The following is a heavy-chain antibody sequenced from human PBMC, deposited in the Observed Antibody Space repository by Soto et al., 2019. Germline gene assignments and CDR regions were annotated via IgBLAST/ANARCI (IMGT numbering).Heavy chain of an antibody. Sequence: QVQLQESGPGLVKPSQTLSLTCTVSGGSISSGGYYWRWIRQHPGKGLEWIGYIYYSGSTYYNPSLKSRVTISVDTSKNQFSLKLSSVTAADTAVYYCASADDDYGDYDVPWRFGYWGQGTLVTVSS. J-gene: IGHJ4*02. CDR3: ASADDDYGDYDVPWRFGY. V-gene: IGHV4-31*03. CDR1: GGSISSGGYY. D-gene: IGHD4-17*01. CDR2: IYYSGST.